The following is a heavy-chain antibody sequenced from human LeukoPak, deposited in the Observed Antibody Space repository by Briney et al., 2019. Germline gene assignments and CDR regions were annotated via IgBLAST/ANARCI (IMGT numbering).Heavy chain of an antibody. J-gene: IGHJ4*02. CDR3: ARLGYTSGLDY. CDR2: IYYGGST. D-gene: IGHD6-19*01. V-gene: IGHV4-39*01. CDR1: GGSISSSSYY. Sequence: PSETLSLTCTVSGGSISSSSYYWGWVRQPPGKRLDWIGSIYYGGSTYYNPSLKSRVTISVDTSKNQFSLRLSSVTAADTAVYYCARLGYTSGLDYWGQGTLVTVSS.